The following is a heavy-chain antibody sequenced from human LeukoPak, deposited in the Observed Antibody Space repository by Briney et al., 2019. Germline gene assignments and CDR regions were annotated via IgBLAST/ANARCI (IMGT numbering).Heavy chain of an antibody. V-gene: IGHV1-8*02. J-gene: IGHJ4*02. Sequence: ASVKVSCKASGYTFTSYYMHWVRQATGQGLEWMGWMNPNSGNTGYAQKFQGRVTMTRNTSISTAYMELSSLRSDDTAVYYCRSVAGTFDYWGPGTLVTVSS. D-gene: IGHD6-19*01. CDR1: GYTFTSYY. CDR3: RSVAGTFDY. CDR2: MNPNSGNT.